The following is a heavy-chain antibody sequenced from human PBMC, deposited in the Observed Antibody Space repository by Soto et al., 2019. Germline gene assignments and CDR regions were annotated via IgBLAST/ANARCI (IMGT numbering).Heavy chain of an antibody. CDR1: GFTFSSYA. V-gene: IGHV3-23*01. Sequence: HPGGSLRLSCAASGFTFSSYAMSWVRQAPGKGLEWVSVISGSGGSTYYADSVKGRFTISRDNSKNTLYLQMNSLRAEDTAVYYCAKDPPIYYGSESDRGDPFDIWGQATMVTVSS. D-gene: IGHD3-10*01. CDR3: AKDPPIYYGSESDRGDPFDI. J-gene: IGHJ3*02. CDR2: ISGSGGST.